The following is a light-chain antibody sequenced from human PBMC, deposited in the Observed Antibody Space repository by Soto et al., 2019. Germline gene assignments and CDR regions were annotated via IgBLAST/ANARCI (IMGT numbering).Light chain of an antibody. Sequence: DIQMTQSPSSLSASVGDRVTITCQASQDISNYLNWYQQKPGKAPKLLIYDASNLETGVPSRFSGSGSGTDFTFTISSLQPEDIETYYCQQYDNLPPTLGQGTKVDIK. CDR2: DAS. V-gene: IGKV1-33*01. J-gene: IGKJ1*01. CDR1: QDISNY. CDR3: QQYDNLPPT.